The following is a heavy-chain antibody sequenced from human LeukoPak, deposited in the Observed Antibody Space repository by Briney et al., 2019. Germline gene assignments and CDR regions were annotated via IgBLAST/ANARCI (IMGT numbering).Heavy chain of an antibody. V-gene: IGHV6-1*01. D-gene: IGHD3-10*01. CDR3: ARDSFVSGSYKNPILRNDY. CDR1: GDSVSSNTAA. Sequence: SQTLSLTCDISGDSVSSNTAAWNWVRQSPSRGLEWLGRTYYRSRWFSDYAVSVKSRMTISPDISKNQFSLQLNSVTPEDTAVYYCARDSFVSGSYKNPILRNDYWGQGTLVTVSS. J-gene: IGHJ4*02. CDR2: TYYRSRWFS.